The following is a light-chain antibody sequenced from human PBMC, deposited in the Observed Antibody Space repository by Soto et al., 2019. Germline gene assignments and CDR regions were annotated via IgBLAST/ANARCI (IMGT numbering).Light chain of an antibody. J-gene: IGLJ1*01. V-gene: IGLV2-11*01. CDR3: SSYTSRSTLYV. CDR1: SSDVGGYNF. Sequence: QSVLTQSRSVSGSPGQSVTISCTGTSSDVGGYNFVSWFQQYPGKAPKLIIYDVTNRPSGVPDRFSGSKSGSTASLTISGLQADDEGYYYCSSYTSRSTLYVFGTGTKLTVL. CDR2: DVT.